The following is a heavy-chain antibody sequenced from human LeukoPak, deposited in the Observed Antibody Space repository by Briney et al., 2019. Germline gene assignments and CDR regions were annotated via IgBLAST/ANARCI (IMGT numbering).Heavy chain of an antibody. CDR1: GFTFSSYS. CDR3: ARGVDYPPHFDY. J-gene: IGHJ4*02. V-gene: IGHV3-21*01. CDR2: ISSSSSYI. D-gene: IGHD4-11*01. Sequence: PGGSLRLSCAASGFTFSSYSMNWVRQAPGKGLEWVSSISSSSSYIYYADSVKGRFTISRDNAKNSLYLQMNSLRTEDTAVYYCARGVDYPPHFDYWGQGTLVTVSS.